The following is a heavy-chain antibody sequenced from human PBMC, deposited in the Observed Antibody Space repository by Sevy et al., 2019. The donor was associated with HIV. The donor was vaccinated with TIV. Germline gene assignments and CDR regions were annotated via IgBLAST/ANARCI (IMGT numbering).Heavy chain of an antibody. CDR1: GGSFSGYY. J-gene: IGHJ6*03. Sequence: SETLSLTCAVYGGSFSGYYWSWIRQPPGKGLEWIGEINHSGSTNYNPPLKSRVTISVDTSKNQFSLKLSSVTAADTAVYYCARVSPPGRGGSYSLYYYYYYYMDVWGKGTTVTVSS. V-gene: IGHV4-34*01. D-gene: IGHD1-26*01. CDR3: ARVSPPGRGGSYSLYYYYYYYMDV. CDR2: INHSGST.